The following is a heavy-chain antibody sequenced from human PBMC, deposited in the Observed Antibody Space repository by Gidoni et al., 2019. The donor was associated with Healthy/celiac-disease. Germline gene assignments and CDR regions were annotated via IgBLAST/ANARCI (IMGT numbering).Heavy chain of an antibody. CDR2: ISSSSSTI. Sequence: EVQLVESGGGLVQPGGSLRLSCAASGFTFSDYSLNWVRQAPGKGLEWVSYISSSSSTIYYADSVKGRFTISRDNAKNSLYLQMNSLRDEDTAVYYCARVGYCSGGSYYSGTNFDYWGQGTLVTVSS. D-gene: IGHD2-15*01. CDR1: GFTFSDYS. CDR3: ARVGYCSGGSYYSGTNFDY. J-gene: IGHJ4*02. V-gene: IGHV3-48*02.